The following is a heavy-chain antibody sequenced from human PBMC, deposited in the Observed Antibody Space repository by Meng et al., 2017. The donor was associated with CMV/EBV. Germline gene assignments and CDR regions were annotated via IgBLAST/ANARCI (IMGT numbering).Heavy chain of an antibody. CDR1: GGTFSSYA. CDR2: INPNSGGT. J-gene: IGHJ4*02. Sequence: ASVKVSCKASGGTFSSYAISWVRQAPGHGLEWMGWINPNSGGTNYAQKFQGRVTLTRDTSISTAYMELSRLRSDDTAVYYCARGPLGVASHFDYWGQGTLVTVSS. CDR3: ARGPLGVASHFDY. D-gene: IGHD7-27*01. V-gene: IGHV1-2*02.